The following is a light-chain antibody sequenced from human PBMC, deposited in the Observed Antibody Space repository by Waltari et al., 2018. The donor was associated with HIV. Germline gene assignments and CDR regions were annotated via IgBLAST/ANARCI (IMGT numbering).Light chain of an antibody. CDR2: GAS. J-gene: IGKJ2*01. Sequence: ELVLTQSPGPLSLAPGERATLSCRASPSVSSSYLAWYQQKPGQAPRLLIYGASSRASGIPDRFSGSGSGTDFTLTIIRLEPEDFAVYYCQQYGSSPRTFGQGTKLEIK. V-gene: IGKV3-20*01. CDR1: PSVSSSY. CDR3: QQYGSSPRT.